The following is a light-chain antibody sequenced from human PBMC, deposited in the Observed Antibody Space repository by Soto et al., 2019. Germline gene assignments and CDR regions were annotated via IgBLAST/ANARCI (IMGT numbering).Light chain of an antibody. CDR2: GAS. Sequence: DIQLTQSPSFLSASVGDRVTITCRASQDINSYLAWYQQKPGKAPKLLIFGASTLQSGVPSRFSGSGSGTEFTLTISSPQPEDFATYYCQQLNSYSIFTFGPGTKVDI. J-gene: IGKJ3*01. CDR3: QQLNSYSIFT. CDR1: QDINSY. V-gene: IGKV1-9*01.